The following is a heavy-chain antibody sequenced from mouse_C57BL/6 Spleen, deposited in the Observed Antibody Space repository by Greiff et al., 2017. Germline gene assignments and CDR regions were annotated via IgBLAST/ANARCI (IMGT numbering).Heavy chain of an antibody. CDR3: ARNLLLRPAMHY. D-gene: IGHD1-1*01. V-gene: IGHV2-2*01. J-gene: IGHJ4*01. CDR1: GFSLTSYG. CDR2: IWSGGST. Sequence: VQRVESGPGLVQPSQSLSITCPVSGFSLTSYGVPWVRQSPGKGLEWLGVIWSGGSTDYNAAFISRLSISKDNSKSQVFFKMNSLQADDTAIYYCARNLLLRPAMHYRGQGNSETAST.